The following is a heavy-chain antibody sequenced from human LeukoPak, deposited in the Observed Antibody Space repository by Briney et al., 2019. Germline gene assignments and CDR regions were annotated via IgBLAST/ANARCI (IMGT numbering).Heavy chain of an antibody. CDR3: ARVDSSGYYSGTSPNWFDP. J-gene: IGHJ5*02. V-gene: IGHV4-34*01. CDR1: GGSFSGYY. D-gene: IGHD3-22*01. Sequence: SETLSLTCAVYGGSFSGYYWSWIRQPPGKGLEWIGEINHSGSTNYNPSLKSRVTISVDTSKNQFSLKLSSVTAADTAVYYCARVDSSGYYSGTSPNWFDPWGQGTLVTVSS. CDR2: INHSGST.